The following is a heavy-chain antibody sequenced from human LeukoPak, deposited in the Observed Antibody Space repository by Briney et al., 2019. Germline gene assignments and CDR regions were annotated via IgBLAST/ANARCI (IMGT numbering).Heavy chain of an antibody. V-gene: IGHV3-30*18. J-gene: IGHJ4*02. D-gene: IGHD6-13*01. CDR2: ISNDGNRK. CDR3: AKDRSTTWSLDY. CDR1: GFSFSSDG. Sequence: PGRSLRLSCAASGFSFSSDGMHWVRQAPGEGLEWVAFISNDGNRKYYADSVKGRFTISRDKSENTLYVQMNSLRAEDTAVYYCAKDRSTTWSLDYWGQGTLVTVSS.